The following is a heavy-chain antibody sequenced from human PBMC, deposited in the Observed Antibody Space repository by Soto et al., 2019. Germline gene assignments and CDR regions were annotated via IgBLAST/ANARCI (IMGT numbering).Heavy chain of an antibody. CDR1: GYTFTHYY. V-gene: IGHV1-46*03. Sequence: QVQLVQSGAEVKKPGASVRVSCKASGYTFTHYYIHWVRKAPGQGLEWMGIINPNGVITTYAQKFRAVLSMTRDTSTSTVYLDLSSLRSEDSAVYYCATSVNSAMAFDYWGQGTLVTVSS. D-gene: IGHD5-18*01. J-gene: IGHJ4*02. CDR3: ATSVNSAMAFDY. CDR2: INPNGVIT.